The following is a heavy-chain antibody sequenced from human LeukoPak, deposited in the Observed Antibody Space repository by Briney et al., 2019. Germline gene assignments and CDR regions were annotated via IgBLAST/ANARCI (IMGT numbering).Heavy chain of an antibody. Sequence: GGSLRLSCAASGFTFSSYDMNWVRQAPGKGPEWVSYISSRGTTMYYADSVKGRFTISRDNAKKSLDLQMNSLRAEDTAVYYCARDYDSSGWYYFDYWGQGTLVTVSS. CDR2: ISSRGTTM. CDR1: GFTFSSYD. D-gene: IGHD6-19*01. V-gene: IGHV3-48*01. J-gene: IGHJ4*02. CDR3: ARDYDSSGWYYFDY.